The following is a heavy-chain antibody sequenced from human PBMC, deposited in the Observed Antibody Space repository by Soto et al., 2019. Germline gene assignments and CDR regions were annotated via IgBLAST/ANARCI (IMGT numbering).Heavy chain of an antibody. J-gene: IGHJ4*02. D-gene: IGHD3-10*01. CDR1: GFSLSTSGVG. CDR3: AHKGAGLWFGELIFDY. V-gene: IGHV2-5*02. CDR2: IYWDDDK. Sequence: QITLKESGPTLVKPTQTLTLTCTFSGFSLSTSGVGVGWIRQPPGKALEWLALIYWDDDKRYSPSLKSRLTITKDTSQNQVVLTMTNMDPVDTATYYCAHKGAGLWFGELIFDYWGQGTLVTVSS.